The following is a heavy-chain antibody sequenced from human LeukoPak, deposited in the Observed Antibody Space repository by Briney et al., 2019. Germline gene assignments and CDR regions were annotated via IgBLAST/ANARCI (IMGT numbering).Heavy chain of an antibody. D-gene: IGHD3-10*01. CDR3: ASSVYGSGSYLGAFDI. V-gene: IGHV5-51*01. CDR1: GYSFTSYW. CDR2: IYPGDSDT. Sequence: ESLKISCKGSGYSFTSYWIGWVRQMPGKGLEWMGIIYPGDSDTRYSPSFQGQVTISADKSISTAYLQWSSLKASDTAMYYCASSVYGSGSYLGAFDIWGQGTMVTVSS. J-gene: IGHJ3*02.